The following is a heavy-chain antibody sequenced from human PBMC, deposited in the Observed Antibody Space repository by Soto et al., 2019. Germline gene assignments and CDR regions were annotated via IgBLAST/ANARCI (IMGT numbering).Heavy chain of an antibody. CDR3: ARPVTSPDHLDI. CDR2: ISPNSGNT. CDR1: GYTFTSYY. V-gene: IGHV1-18*04. J-gene: IGHJ3*02. Sequence: ASVKVSCKASGYTFTSYYMNWVRQAPGQGLEWLGKISPNSGNTDYAQKFQDRLTLATDTSTSTAYMELRSLRSDDTALYYCARPVTSPDHLDIWGQGTMVTVS. D-gene: IGHD4-4*01.